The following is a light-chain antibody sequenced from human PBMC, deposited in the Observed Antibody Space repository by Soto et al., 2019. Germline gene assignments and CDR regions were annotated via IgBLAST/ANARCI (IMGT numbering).Light chain of an antibody. CDR2: EVS. Sequence: QSALTQPAAVSGCPGQSITISCTGSSSAVGSYRLVSWYQQHPGKAPKLMIYEVSNRPSGVSNRFSGSKSGNTASLTISGLQAEDEADYYCSSYTSSSTPYVFGTGTKVTVL. V-gene: IGLV2-14*02. J-gene: IGLJ1*01. CDR1: SSAVGSYRL. CDR3: SSYTSSSTPYV.